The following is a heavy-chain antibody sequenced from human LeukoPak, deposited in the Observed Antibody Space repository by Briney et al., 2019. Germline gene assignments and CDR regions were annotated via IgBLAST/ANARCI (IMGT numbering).Heavy chain of an antibody. CDR2: IKSLSYGGTT. Sequence: PGGSLRLSCTTSGFTFADYAMSWVRQAPGKGLEWLGVIKSLSYGGTTYYAPSVKGRFTISRDDSKSTAYLQMDSLKTEDSGVYYCTRVAYWGQGTLVTVSS. CDR1: GFTFADYA. J-gene: IGHJ4*02. V-gene: IGHV3-49*04. CDR3: TRVAY.